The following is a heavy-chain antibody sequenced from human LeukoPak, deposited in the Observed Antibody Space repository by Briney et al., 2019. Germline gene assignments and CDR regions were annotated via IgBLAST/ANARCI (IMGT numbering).Heavy chain of an antibody. CDR1: EFTFSYYA. CDR2: ISYDGSNK. V-gene: IGHV3-30*04. J-gene: IGHJ5*02. Sequence: GGSLRLSCVASEFTFSYYAMHWVRQAPGKGLEWVAVISYDGSNKYYADSVKGRFTISRDNSKNTLYLQMNSLRAEDTAVYYCAAGATIWSWFDPWGQGTLVTVSS. CDR3: AAGATIWSWFDP. D-gene: IGHD1-26*01.